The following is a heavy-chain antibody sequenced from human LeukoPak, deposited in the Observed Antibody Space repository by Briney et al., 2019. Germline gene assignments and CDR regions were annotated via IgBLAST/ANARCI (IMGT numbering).Heavy chain of an antibody. V-gene: IGHV4-61*02. J-gene: IGHJ4*02. CDR3: ARDGGEYSGSYRGDY. Sequence: SETLSLTCTVSGGSISSGSYYWSWIRQPAGKGREWIGRIYTSGSTNYNPSLKSRVTISVDTSKNQFSLKLSSVTAADTAVYHCARDGGEYSGSYRGDYWGQGTLVTVSS. CDR1: GGSISSGSYY. D-gene: IGHD1-26*01. CDR2: IYTSGST.